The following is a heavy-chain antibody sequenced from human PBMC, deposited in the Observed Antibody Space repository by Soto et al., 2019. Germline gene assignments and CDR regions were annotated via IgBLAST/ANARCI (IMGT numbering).Heavy chain of an antibody. CDR1: GFTCSDYY. J-gene: IGHJ4*02. Sequence: GSLRVACAASGFTCSDYYMSWIRQAPGKGLEWVSYISSSSSYTNYADSVKGRFTISRDNAKNSLYLQTNSLRAEDTAVYYCAREPEYSSSSDFDYWGQGTLVTVSS. D-gene: IGHD6-6*01. V-gene: IGHV3-11*06. CDR3: AREPEYSSSSDFDY. CDR2: ISSSSSYT.